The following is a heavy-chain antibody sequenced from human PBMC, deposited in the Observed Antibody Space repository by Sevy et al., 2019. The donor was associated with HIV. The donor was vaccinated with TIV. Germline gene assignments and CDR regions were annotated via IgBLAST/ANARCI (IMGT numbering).Heavy chain of an antibody. Sequence: ASVKVSCKASGYTFTGYYMHWVRQAPGQGLEWMGRINPNSGGTNYAQKFQGRVTMTRDTSISTAYMELSRLRSDDTAVYYCARENTMIEEPGWFDPWGQGTLVTVSS. D-gene: IGHD3-22*01. CDR1: GYTFTGYY. J-gene: IGHJ5*02. CDR3: ARENTMIEEPGWFDP. CDR2: INPNSGGT. V-gene: IGHV1-2*06.